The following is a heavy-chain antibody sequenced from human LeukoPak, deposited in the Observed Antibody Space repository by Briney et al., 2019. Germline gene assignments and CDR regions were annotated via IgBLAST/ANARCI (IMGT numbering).Heavy chain of an antibody. V-gene: IGHV4-59*08. CDR1: GGSISGYY. J-gene: IGHJ5*02. CDR3: ARHVIPAARWWFDP. D-gene: IGHD2/OR15-2a*01. CDR2: IYYSGST. Sequence: SETLSLTCTVSGGSISGYYWTWIRQPPGKGLEWIGYIYYSGSTNYNPSLKSRVTISVDTSKNQLSLKLSSVTAADTAVYYCARHVIPAARWWFDPWGQGTLVTVSS.